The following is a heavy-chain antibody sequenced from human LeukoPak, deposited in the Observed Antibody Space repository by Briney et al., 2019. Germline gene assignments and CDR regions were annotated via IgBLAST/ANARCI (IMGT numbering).Heavy chain of an antibody. D-gene: IGHD6-6*01. CDR2: IYHSGST. CDR3: ARESGRIAARPGYYYYMDV. CDR1: GYSISSGYY. Sequence: PSETLSLTCTVSGYSISSGYYWGWIRQPPGKGLGWIGSIYHSGSTYYNPSLKSRVTISVDTSKNQFSLKPSSVTAADTAVYYCARESGRIAARPGYYYYMDVWGKGTTVTVSS. J-gene: IGHJ6*03. V-gene: IGHV4-38-2*02.